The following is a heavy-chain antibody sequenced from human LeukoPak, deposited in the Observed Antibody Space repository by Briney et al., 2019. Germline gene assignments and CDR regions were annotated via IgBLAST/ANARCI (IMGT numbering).Heavy chain of an antibody. D-gene: IGHD5-24*01. J-gene: IGHJ3*02. CDR3: ARARWLQSAFAFDI. CDR1: GGSISSGDYY. V-gene: IGHV4-30-4*08. Sequence: PSETLSLTCTVSGGSISSGDYYWRWLRQPPGKGLEWIGYIYYSGGTYYNPSLKSRVTISVDTSKNQFSLKLSSVTAADTAVYYCARARWLQSAFAFDIWGQGTMVTVSS. CDR2: IYYSGGT.